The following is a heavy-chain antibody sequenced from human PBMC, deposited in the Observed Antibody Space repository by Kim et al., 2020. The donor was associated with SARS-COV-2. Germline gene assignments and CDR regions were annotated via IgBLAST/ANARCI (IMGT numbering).Heavy chain of an antibody. Sequence: GGSLRLSCAASGFSFSNYVMHWVRQAPGKELVWVSRISSDGSGTNYADSVKGRFTISRDNAKNTLYLQMSSLRAEDTAVYYCTTGAFYGANCFDPWGQGTLVTVSS. CDR2: ISSDGSGT. CDR1: GFSFSNYV. J-gene: IGHJ5*02. CDR3: TTGAFYGANCFDP. V-gene: IGHV3-74*01. D-gene: IGHD4-17*01.